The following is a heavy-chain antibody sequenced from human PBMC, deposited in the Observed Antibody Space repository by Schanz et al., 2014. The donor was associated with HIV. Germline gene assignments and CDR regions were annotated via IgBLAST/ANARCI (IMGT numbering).Heavy chain of an antibody. CDR3: AKDRGYCDGSGCYWFDS. Sequence: QVQLVESGGGVVQPGKSLRLSCAASGFTFSKYGMHWVRQGPGKGLEWVAVISYDGNYKIYSESVKGRFTISRDNSKNTLYLHMSSLRREDTAVYYCAKDRGYCDGSGCYWFDSWGQGTLVTVSS. CDR1: GFTFSKYG. V-gene: IGHV3-30*18. CDR2: ISYDGNYK. J-gene: IGHJ5*01. D-gene: IGHD6-19*01.